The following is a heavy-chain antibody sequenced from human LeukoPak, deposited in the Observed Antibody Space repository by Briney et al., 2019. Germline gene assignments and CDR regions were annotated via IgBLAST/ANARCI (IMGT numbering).Heavy chain of an antibody. CDR1: GFTFSSYA. V-gene: IGHV3-30-3*01. CDR3: ARVRAGGRSSWALNY. Sequence: PGRSLRLSCAASGFTFSSYAMHWVRQAPGKGLEWVAVMSYDGSNKYYADSVKGRFTISRDNSKNTLYLQMNSLRAEDTAVYYCARVRAGGRSSWALNYWGQGTLVTVSS. J-gene: IGHJ4*02. D-gene: IGHD6-13*01. CDR2: MSYDGSNK.